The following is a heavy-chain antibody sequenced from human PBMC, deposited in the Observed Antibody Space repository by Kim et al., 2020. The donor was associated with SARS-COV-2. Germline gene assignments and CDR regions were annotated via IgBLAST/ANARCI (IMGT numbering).Heavy chain of an antibody. V-gene: IGHV3-7*03. D-gene: IGHD2-21*01. J-gene: IGHJ4*02. Sequence: GGSLRLSCAASGFRFSNNWMSWVRQTPGKGLEWVANLNEDGSEKYYVDSVKGRFTISRDNAKNSVYLQMNSLRVEDTAVYYCTRRGGVNWGQGTLVTVSS. CDR2: LNEDGSEK. CDR3: TRRGGVN. CDR1: GFRFSNNW.